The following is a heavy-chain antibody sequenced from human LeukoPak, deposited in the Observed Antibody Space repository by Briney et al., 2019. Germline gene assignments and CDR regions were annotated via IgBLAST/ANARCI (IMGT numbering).Heavy chain of an antibody. CDR2: ISGGGGTT. CDR1: GFSFGTYW. Sequence: PGGSLRLSCAASGFSFGTYWMTWVRQAPGKGLEWVSAISGGGGTTYYADSVKGRFTISRDNSKNTLFLQMNSLRAEDTAVYYCAKDREGLSSGYDLEYFDYWGQGTLVTVSS. CDR3: AKDREGLSSGYDLEYFDY. D-gene: IGHD5-12*01. V-gene: IGHV3-23*01. J-gene: IGHJ4*02.